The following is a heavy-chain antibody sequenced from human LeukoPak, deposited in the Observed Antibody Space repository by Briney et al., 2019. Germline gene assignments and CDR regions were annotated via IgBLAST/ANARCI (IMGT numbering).Heavy chain of an antibody. D-gene: IGHD1-26*01. CDR3: ASTTTGFDY. V-gene: IGHV4-59*08. CDR1: GGSISSYY. Sequence: SETLSLTCTVSGGSISSYYWSWIRQPPGKGLEWIGSIYHSGSTYYNPSLKSRVTISVDTSKNQFSLKLSSVTAADTAVYYCASTTTGFDYWGQGTLVTVSS. CDR2: IYHSGST. J-gene: IGHJ4*02.